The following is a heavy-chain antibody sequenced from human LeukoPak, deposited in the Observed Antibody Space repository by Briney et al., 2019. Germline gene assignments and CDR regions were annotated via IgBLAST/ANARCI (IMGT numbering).Heavy chain of an antibody. V-gene: IGHV4-59*11. CDR3: ARDLVTVTKGFDI. CDR2: ISHIGRT. CDR1: GDSFSSHY. D-gene: IGHD4-17*01. J-gene: IGHJ3*02. Sequence: SETLSLTCAVSGDSFSSHYWTWIRQSPGTGLEWIGYISHIGRTNYNPSLKSRVTISKDTSKNQFPLKLRSVTAADTAVYYCARDLVTVTKGFDIWGQGTMVSVSS.